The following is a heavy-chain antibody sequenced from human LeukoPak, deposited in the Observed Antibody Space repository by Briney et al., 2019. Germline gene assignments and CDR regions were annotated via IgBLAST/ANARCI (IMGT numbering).Heavy chain of an antibody. CDR2: ISSSSSYI. Sequence: GGSLRLSCAASGSTFSSYSMNWVRQAPGKGLEWVSSISSSSSYIYYADSVKGRFTISRDNAKNSLYLQMNSLRAEDTAVYYCARGSSWYYFDYWGQGTLVTVSS. CDR3: ARGSSWYYFDY. J-gene: IGHJ4*02. CDR1: GSTFSSYS. V-gene: IGHV3-21*01. D-gene: IGHD6-13*01.